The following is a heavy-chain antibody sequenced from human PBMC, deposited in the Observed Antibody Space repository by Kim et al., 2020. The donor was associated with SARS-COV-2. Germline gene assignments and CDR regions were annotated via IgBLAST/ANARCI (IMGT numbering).Heavy chain of an antibody. Sequence: ETLSLTCTVSGGSISSSSHYWGWIRQPPGKGLEWIGSIYYSGSTYYNPSLKSRVTISVDTSKNQFSLKLSSVTAADTSVYYCARSCDGQDYWGPGTL. CDR1: GGSISSSSHY. CDR2: IYYSGST. V-gene: IGHV4-39*07. D-gene: IGHD2-21*01. J-gene: IGHJ4*02. CDR3: ARSCDGQDY.